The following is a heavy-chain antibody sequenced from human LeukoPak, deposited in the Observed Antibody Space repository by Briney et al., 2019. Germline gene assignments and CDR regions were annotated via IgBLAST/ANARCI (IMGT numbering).Heavy chain of an antibody. CDR1: GYTFNTYW. CDR3: ARRDVSAWYYFDY. V-gene: IGHV5-51*01. D-gene: IGHD6-19*01. Sequence: PGESLKISCKGSGYTFNTYWVGWVRQMPGKGLEWIGIIYPGDFDIRYSPSFRGQVTISADKSSSTAYLQWSSLKASDTAMYYCARRDVSAWYYFDYWGQGTLVTVSS. J-gene: IGHJ4*02. CDR2: IYPGDFDI.